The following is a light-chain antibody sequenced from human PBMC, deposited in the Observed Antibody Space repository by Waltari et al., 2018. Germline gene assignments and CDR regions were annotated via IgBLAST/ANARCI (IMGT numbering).Light chain of an antibody. CDR1: QAISSY. V-gene: IGKV1-12*01. Sequence: DIQMTQSPSSVSASVGDRVSITCRASQAISSYLAWYQQKPGKAPNLLSYGASSLQSGVPSRFSGSGSGTDFTLTISSLQPEDFATYYCQQANSFPLTFGGGTKVEIK. CDR2: GAS. J-gene: IGKJ4*01. CDR3: QQANSFPLT.